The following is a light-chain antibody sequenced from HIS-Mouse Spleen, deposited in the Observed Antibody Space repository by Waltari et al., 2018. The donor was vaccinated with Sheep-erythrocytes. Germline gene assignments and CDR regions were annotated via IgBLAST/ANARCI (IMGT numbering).Light chain of an antibody. J-gene: IGKJ3*01. V-gene: IGKV3-20*01. CDR3: QQYGSSPFT. Sequence: EIVLTQPPGTLSLSPGERATLPCRARQSVSSSCLAWYQQKPGQAPRLLIYGASSRASGIPDRFSGSGSGTDFTLTISRLEPEDFAVYYCQQYGSSPFTFGPGTKVDIK. CDR1: QSVSSSC. CDR2: GAS.